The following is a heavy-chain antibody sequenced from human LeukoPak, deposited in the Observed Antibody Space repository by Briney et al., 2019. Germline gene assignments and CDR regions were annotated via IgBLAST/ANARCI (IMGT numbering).Heavy chain of an antibody. CDR1: GFTFEEYT. CDR3: VKDLSYESRGSVLEY. J-gene: IGHJ4*02. D-gene: IGHD3-22*01. Sequence: GGSLRLSCVASGFTFEEYTMHWGREGPGKRLGWGSLVNGPGTAYYTDSVKGRFTISRAHSTNSLFLKMENLRSEATAFYYCVKDLSYESRGSVLEYWGQGTLVTASS. CDR2: VNGPGTA. V-gene: IGHV3-43*01.